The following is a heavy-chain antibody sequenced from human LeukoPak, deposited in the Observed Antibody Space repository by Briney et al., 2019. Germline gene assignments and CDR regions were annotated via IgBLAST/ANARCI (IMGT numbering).Heavy chain of an antibody. CDR3: ARDIAVAGTAILALDY. V-gene: IGHV3-33*01. CDR1: GFTFSSYG. J-gene: IGHJ4*02. D-gene: IGHD6-19*01. Sequence: GGSLRLSCAASGFTFSSYGMHWVRQAPGKGLEWVAVIWYDGSNKYYADSVKGRFTISRDNSKNTLYLQMNSLRAEDTAVYYCARDIAVAGTAILALDYWGQATLVTVSS. CDR2: IWYDGSNK.